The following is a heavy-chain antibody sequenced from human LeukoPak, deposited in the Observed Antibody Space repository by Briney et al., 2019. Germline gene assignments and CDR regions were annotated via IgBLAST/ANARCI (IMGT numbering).Heavy chain of an antibody. CDR2: ISSSSSYI. CDR3: ASKGAVVVPAASAAFDI. CDR1: GFTFSSYA. D-gene: IGHD2-2*01. J-gene: IGHJ3*02. V-gene: IGHV3-21*01. Sequence: GGSLRLSCAASGFTFSSYAMSWVRQAPGKGLEWVSPISSSSSYIYYADSVKGRFTISRDNAKNSLYLQMNSLRAEDTAVYYCASKGAVVVPAASAAFDIWGQGTMVTVSS.